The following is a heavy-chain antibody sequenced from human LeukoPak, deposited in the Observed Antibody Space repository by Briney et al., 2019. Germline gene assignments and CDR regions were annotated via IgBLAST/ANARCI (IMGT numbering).Heavy chain of an antibody. CDR3: TRRLSV. Sequence: GGSLRLSCAVSGFTFSTYAMNWMRQAPGKGPEWVSYITSDSSTIYYADSVKGRFTVSRDNAKNPLYLQMNSLRVEDTAVYYCTRRLSVWGQGTLVTVSS. D-gene: IGHD2/OR15-2a*01. CDR1: GFTFSTYA. V-gene: IGHV3-48*04. CDR2: ITSDSSTI. J-gene: IGHJ4*02.